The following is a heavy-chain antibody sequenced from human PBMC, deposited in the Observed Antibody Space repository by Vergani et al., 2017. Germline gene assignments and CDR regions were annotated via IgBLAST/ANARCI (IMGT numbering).Heavy chain of an antibody. V-gene: IGHV4-61*02. CDR1: GASINNDFYY. CDR2: IYVSGIT. J-gene: IGHJ3*01. CDR3: ARENKKLRTRPFDL. Sequence: QVQLQESGPGLVKPSQTLSLTCTVSGASINNDFYYWHWIRQPAGQGLEWIGRIYVSGITDYNSSLQSRVSMSVDTSKNQFSLTLTSVTAADTAVYYCARENKKLRTRPFDLWGQGRMVTVSS. D-gene: IGHD1-1*01.